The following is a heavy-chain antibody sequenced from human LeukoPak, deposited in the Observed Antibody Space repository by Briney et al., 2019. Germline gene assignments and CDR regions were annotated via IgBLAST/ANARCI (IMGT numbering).Heavy chain of an antibody. CDR1: GGSISSGSYY. J-gene: IGHJ4*02. CDR2: IYTSGST. CDR3: ARDKSPAAPGIYFDY. D-gene: IGHD6-13*01. Sequence: SQTLSLTCTVSGGSISSGSYYWSWIRQPAGKGLEYIGRIYTSGSTNYNPSLKSRVTISVDTSKNQFSLKLSSVTAADTAVYYCARDKSPAAPGIYFDYRGQGTLVTVSS. V-gene: IGHV4-61*02.